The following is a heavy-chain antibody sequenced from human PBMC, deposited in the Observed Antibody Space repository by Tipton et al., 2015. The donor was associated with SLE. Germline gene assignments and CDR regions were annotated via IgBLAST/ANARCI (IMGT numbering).Heavy chain of an antibody. CDR2: IYYSGST. V-gene: IGHV4-39*07. Sequence: TLSLTCTVSGGSISSSSYYWGWIRPPPGKGLEWIGSIYYSGSTYYNPSLKSRVTISVDTSKNQFSLKLSSVTAADTAVYYCARGVQWGPAFDLWGRGTLVTVSS. CDR1: GGSISSSSYY. D-gene: IGHD1-26*01. CDR3: ARGVQWGPAFDL. J-gene: IGHJ2*01.